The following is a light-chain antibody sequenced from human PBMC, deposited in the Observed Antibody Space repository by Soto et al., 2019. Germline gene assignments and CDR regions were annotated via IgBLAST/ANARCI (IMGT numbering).Light chain of an antibody. J-gene: IGKJ1*01. Sequence: EIVLTQSPGTLSLSPGERDTLSCRASQSVSSSYLAWYQQKPGQAPRLLIYGTSKRATGIPDRFSGSGSGTDLTLTISRQEPEDFAVYYCQQYDRSPWTFGQGTKVEIK. CDR1: QSVSSSY. CDR3: QQYDRSPWT. CDR2: GTS. V-gene: IGKV3-20*01.